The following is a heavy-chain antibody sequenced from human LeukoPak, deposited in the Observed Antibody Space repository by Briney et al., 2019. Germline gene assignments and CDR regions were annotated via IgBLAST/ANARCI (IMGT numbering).Heavy chain of an antibody. Sequence: GSLRLSCSASGFTFSSYAMHLVRQAPGKGLEYVSAISSNGGSTYYADSVKGRFTISRDNSKNTLYLQMSSLRAEDTAVYYCVKGDDYYDSSGYYQYYFDYWGQGTLDTVSS. CDR2: ISSNGGST. J-gene: IGHJ4*02. V-gene: IGHV3-64D*06. CDR3: VKGDDYYDSSGYYQYYFDY. CDR1: GFTFSSYA. D-gene: IGHD3-22*01.